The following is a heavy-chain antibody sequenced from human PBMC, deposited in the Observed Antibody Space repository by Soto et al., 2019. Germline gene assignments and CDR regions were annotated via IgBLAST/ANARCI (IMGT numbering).Heavy chain of an antibody. J-gene: IGHJ5*02. D-gene: IGHD4-17*01. CDR2: IYHSGST. CDR1: GASISSGSYY. CDR3: ARRDDNGDLYSWFDP. V-gene: IGHV4-39*01. Sequence: SETLSLTCTVSGASISSGSYYGGWIRQPPGKGLEWIGSIYHSGSTYYNPSLRSRATISLDTSKNQFSLRLTSVTAADTAVYFCARRDDNGDLYSWFDPWGQGTLVTVSS.